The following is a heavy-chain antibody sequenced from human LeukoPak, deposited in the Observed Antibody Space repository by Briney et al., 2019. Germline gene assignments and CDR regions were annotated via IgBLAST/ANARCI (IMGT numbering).Heavy chain of an antibody. CDR2: INPNSGGT. CDR3: ARAWRISGSYSGFAY. J-gene: IGHJ4*02. CDR1: GYTFTGYY. D-gene: IGHD1-26*01. Sequence: ASVKVSCKASGYTFTGYYMHWVRQAPGQGLECMGRINPNSGGTNYAQKFQGRVTMTRDTSISTAYMELSRLRSDDTAVYYCARAWRISGSYSGFAYRGQGTLVTVSS. V-gene: IGHV1-2*06.